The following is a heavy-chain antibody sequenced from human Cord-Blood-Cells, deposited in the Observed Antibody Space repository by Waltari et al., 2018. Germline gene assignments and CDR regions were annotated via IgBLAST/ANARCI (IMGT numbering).Heavy chain of an antibody. V-gene: IGHV3-53*02. CDR3: ARGSSQQLARSPLPDY. CDR1: GFTVSSNY. Sequence: EVQLVETGGGLIQPGGSLRLSCAASGFTVSSNYMSWVRQAPGKGLEWVSVIYSGGSTYDADSVKGRFTISRDNSKNTLYLQMNSLRAEDTAVYDCARGSSQQLARSPLPDYWGQGTLVTVSS. CDR2: IYSGGST. D-gene: IGHD6-13*01. J-gene: IGHJ4*02.